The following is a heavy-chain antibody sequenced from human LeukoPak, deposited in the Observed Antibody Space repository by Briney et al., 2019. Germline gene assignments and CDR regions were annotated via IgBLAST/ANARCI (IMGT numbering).Heavy chain of an antibody. CDR3: ARALCSSSVVGFDP. J-gene: IGHJ5*02. V-gene: IGHV1-18*01. CDR2: ISAYNGNT. Sequence: ASVKVSCKASGYTFTSYGISWVRQAPGQGLEWMGWISAYNGNTNYAQKLQGRVTMTTDTSTSTAYMELRSLRSDDTAVYYCARALCSSSVVGFDPWGQGTLVTVSS. CDR1: GYTFTSYG. D-gene: IGHD6-6*01.